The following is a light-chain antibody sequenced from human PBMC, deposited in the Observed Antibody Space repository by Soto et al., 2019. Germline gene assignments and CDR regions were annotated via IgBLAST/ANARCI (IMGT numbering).Light chain of an antibody. CDR2: EVS. Sequence: QSALTQPASVSGSLGQSITISCTGTSSDVGFYNYVSWYQQHPGKAPQLMIYEVSNRPSGVSNRFSGSKSGNTASLTISGLQAEDEADYYCSSYSTSSTPVVFGGGTKVTVL. CDR3: SSYSTSSTPVV. V-gene: IGLV2-14*01. J-gene: IGLJ2*01. CDR1: SSDVGFYNY.